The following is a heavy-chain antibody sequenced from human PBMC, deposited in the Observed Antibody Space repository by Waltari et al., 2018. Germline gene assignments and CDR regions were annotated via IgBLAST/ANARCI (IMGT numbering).Heavy chain of an antibody. D-gene: IGHD6-13*01. CDR3: AGSPGIAAAAS. J-gene: IGHJ5*02. V-gene: IGHV4-61*09. CDR1: GGSISSGRYY. Sequence: QVQLQESGPGLVKPSQNLSLTCNVSGGSISSGRYYWSWIRQPAGKGLEWIGYIYTSGSTNYNPSLKSRVTISVDTSKNQFSLKLSSVTAADTAVYYCAGSPGIAAAASWGQGTLVTVSS. CDR2: IYTSGST.